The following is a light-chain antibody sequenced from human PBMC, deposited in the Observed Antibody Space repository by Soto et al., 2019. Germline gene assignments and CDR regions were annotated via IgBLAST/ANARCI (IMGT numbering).Light chain of an antibody. V-gene: IGLV2-14*01. CDR1: SSDVGGYNY. CDR3: CSYTTRNTRKIV. Sequence: QSALTQPASVSGSPGQSITISCTGTSSDVGGYNYVSWYQQHPGKAPKFMIYDVSNRPSGVSNRFAGSKSGNTASLTISGLQAEDEADYYGCSYTTRNTRKIVFGTGTKVTVL. J-gene: IGLJ1*01. CDR2: DVS.